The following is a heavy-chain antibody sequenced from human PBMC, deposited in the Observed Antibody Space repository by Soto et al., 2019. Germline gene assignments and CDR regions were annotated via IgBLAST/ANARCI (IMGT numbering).Heavy chain of an antibody. Sequence: QVQLVQSGAEVKKPGSSVKVSCKASGGTFSSYISWVRQAPGQGLEWMGRIIPILGIANYAQKFQGKVTITSXKSTSTAYMELSSLRSEDTAVYYCANLATADTLDYWGQGTLVTVSS. CDR3: ANLATADTLDY. CDR2: IIPILGIA. J-gene: IGHJ4*02. V-gene: IGHV1-69*02. D-gene: IGHD6-13*01. CDR1: GGTFSSY.